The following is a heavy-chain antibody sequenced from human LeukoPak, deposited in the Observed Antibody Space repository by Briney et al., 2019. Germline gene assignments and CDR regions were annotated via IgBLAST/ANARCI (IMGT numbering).Heavy chain of an antibody. V-gene: IGHV1-69*05. CDR3: ARDRWDDYGASYYFDY. CDR2: IIPIFGTT. D-gene: IGHD4-17*01. Sequence: SVKVSCKASGGTFSNYAISWVRQAPGQGLEWMGGIIPIFGTTNYAQKFQGRVTITTDESTGTAYMELSSLRSDDTAVYYCARDRWDDYGASYYFDYWGQGTLVTVSS. CDR1: GGTFSNYA. J-gene: IGHJ4*02.